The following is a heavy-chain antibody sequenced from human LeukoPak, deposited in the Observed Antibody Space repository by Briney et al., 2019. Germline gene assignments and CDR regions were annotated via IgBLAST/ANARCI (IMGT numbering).Heavy chain of an antibody. Sequence: GGSLRLSCAASGFTFSNYWMSWVRQAPGKGLEWVANIRQDGSEKYYVDSVKGRFTISRDNAKKSLYLQMNSLRAEDTAVYYCARHIAAAGPGFDYWGQGTLVTVSS. CDR1: GFTFSNYW. CDR2: IRQDGSEK. CDR3: ARHIAAAGPGFDY. V-gene: IGHV3-7*05. J-gene: IGHJ4*02. D-gene: IGHD6-13*01.